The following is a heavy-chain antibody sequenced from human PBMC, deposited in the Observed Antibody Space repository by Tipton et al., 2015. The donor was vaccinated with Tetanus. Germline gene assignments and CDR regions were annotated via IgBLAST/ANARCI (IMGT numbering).Heavy chain of an antibody. CDR1: GYIFNNYW. Sequence: QLVQSGGEVKKPGESLKISCKGSGYIFNNYWIGWVRQMPGKGLEWMGIIYPGDSDTRYSPSFQGQVTISVDKSISTAYLQWSSLKASDTSIYYCARHLGTVAGSDYWGQGTLVTVSS. J-gene: IGHJ4*02. CDR3: ARHLGTVAGSDY. V-gene: IGHV5-51*01. D-gene: IGHD6-19*01. CDR2: IYPGDSDT.